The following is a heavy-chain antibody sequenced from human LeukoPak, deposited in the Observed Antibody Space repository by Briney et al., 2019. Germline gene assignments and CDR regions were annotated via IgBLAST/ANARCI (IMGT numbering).Heavy chain of an antibody. D-gene: IGHD1-26*01. J-gene: IGHJ4*02. V-gene: IGHV4-34*01. CDR1: GGSFSGYY. Sequence: SETLSHTCAVYGGSFSGYYWSWIRQPPGKGLEWIGEINHSGSTNYNPSLKSRVTISVDTSKNQFSLKLSSVTAADTAVYYCAMTISGSSIFDYWGQGTLVTVSS. CDR2: INHSGST. CDR3: AMTISGSSIFDY.